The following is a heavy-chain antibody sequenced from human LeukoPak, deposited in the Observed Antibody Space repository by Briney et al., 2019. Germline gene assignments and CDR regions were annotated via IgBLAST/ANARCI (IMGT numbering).Heavy chain of an antibody. Sequence: PSETLSLPCAGYGGSFSGYYWSWIRQPPGKGLERIGDLNPSGSPNYNPSLKSRVTISVDSSKNQFSLKLSSVTAADTAVYYCARGLPRDGAVPNNRNWFDPWGQGTLVTVSS. D-gene: IGHD1/OR15-1a*01. CDR3: ARGLPRDGAVPNNRNWFDP. CDR2: LNPSGSP. V-gene: IGHV4-34*01. J-gene: IGHJ5*02. CDR1: GGSFSGYY.